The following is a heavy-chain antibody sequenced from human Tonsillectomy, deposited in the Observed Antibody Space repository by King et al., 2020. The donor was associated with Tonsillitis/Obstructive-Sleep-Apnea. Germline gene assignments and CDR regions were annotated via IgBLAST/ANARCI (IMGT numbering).Heavy chain of an antibody. D-gene: IGHD6-13*01. CDR1: GFTFSRYD. CDR2: ISGSGGST. Sequence: VQLVESGGGLVQPGGSLRLSCAASGFTFSRYDMGWVCPAPGGVLDWVSAISGSGGSTYYADSVKGRFTISRDNSKNTRYLQMNSLRAEDTAVYYCAKHPSSSWYDDAFDIWGQGTMVTVSS. J-gene: IGHJ3*02. V-gene: IGHV3-23*04. CDR3: AKHPSSSWYDDAFDI.